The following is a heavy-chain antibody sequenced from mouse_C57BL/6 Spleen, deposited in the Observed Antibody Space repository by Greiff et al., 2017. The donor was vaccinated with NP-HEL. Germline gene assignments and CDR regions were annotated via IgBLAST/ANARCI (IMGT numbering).Heavy chain of an antibody. J-gene: IGHJ2*01. CDR3: ASWYGSRRVYFDY. CDR1: GYSITSGYY. Sequence: DVQLVESGPGLVKPSQSLSLTCSVTGYSITSGYYWNWIRQFPGNKLEWMGYISYDGSNNYNPSLTNRISITRDTSKNQFFLKLNSVTTEDTATYYCASWYGSRRVYFDYWGQGTTLTGSS. V-gene: IGHV3-6*01. CDR2: ISYDGSN. D-gene: IGHD1-1*01.